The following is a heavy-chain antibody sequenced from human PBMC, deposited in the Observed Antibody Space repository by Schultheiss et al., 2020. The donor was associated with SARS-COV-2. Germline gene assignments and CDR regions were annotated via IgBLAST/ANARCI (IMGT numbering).Heavy chain of an antibody. V-gene: IGHV4-61*02. J-gene: IGHJ4*02. CDR3: ARSLAAAGPYY. D-gene: IGHD6-13*01. Sequence: SETLSLTCTVSGGSISSGNYYWSWIRQPAGKGLEWIGRIYASGTTNYNPSLKSRVSISVDTSKNQFSLKLSSVTAADTAVYYCARSLAAAGPYYWGQGTLVTVSS. CDR2: IYASGTT. CDR1: GGSISSGNYY.